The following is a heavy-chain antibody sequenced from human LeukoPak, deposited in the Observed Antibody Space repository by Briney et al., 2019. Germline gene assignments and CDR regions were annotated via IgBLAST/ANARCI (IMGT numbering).Heavy chain of an antibody. V-gene: IGHV3-74*01. Sequence: GGSLRLSCAASGFTFSSYWMHWVRQAPGKGLMWVSRINSDGSSTRYADSVKGRFTISRDNAKNTLYLQMNSLRAEDAALYYCAKLAPLDGDYDYWGQGTLVTVSS. CDR2: INSDGSST. J-gene: IGHJ4*02. D-gene: IGHD4-17*01. CDR1: GFTFSSYW. CDR3: AKLAPLDGDYDY.